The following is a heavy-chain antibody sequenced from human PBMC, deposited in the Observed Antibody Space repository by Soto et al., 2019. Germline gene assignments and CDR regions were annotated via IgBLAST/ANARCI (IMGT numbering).Heavy chain of an antibody. D-gene: IGHD3-10*01. CDR3: VRVRGGGTYHFDY. J-gene: IGHJ4*02. CDR1: GFTFSDHY. V-gene: IGHV3-72*01. Sequence: EVQLVESGGGLVQPGGSLRLSCAASGFTFSDHYMDWVRQAPGTGLEWVGRTRNKATSYTTEYAASVKGRFTISRDDSKNSLYLQMNSLNTDDTAVYYCVRVRGGGTYHFDYWGQGTLVTVSS. CDR2: TRNKATSYTT.